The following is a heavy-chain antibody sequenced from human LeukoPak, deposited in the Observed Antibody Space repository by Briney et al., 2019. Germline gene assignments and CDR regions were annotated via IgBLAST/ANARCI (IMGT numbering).Heavy chain of an antibody. CDR1: GFTFSSYV. CDR2: ISSDGSNK. D-gene: IGHD3-22*01. J-gene: IGHJ4*02. CDR3: ARVYDSSGYYPVGY. V-gene: IGHV3-30-3*01. Sequence: GGSLRLSCAASGFTFSSYVMHWVRQSPGKGLEWVAVISSDGSNKYYADSVKGRFTISRDNSKNTLYLQMNSLRAEDTAVYYCARVYDSSGYYPVGYWGQGTLVTVSS.